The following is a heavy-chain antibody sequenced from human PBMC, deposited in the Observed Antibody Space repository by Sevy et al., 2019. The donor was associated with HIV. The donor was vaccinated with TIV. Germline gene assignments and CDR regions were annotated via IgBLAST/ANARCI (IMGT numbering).Heavy chain of an antibody. CDR3: ARSRASSSWRGGYFDY. CDR1: GGSISSYY. Sequence: SETLSLTCTVSGGSISSYYWSWIRQPPGKGLEWIGYIYYSGSTNYNPFLKSRVTISVDTSKNQFSLKLSSVTAADTAVYYCARSRASSSWRGGYFDYWGQGTLVTVSS. J-gene: IGHJ4*02. D-gene: IGHD6-13*01. CDR2: IYYSGST. V-gene: IGHV4-59*13.